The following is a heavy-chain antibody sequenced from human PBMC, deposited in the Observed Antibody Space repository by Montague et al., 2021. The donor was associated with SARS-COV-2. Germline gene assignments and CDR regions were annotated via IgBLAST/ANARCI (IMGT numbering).Heavy chain of an antibody. CDR2: IFHSGST. J-gene: IGHJ6*03. CDR1: GGSITDINYY. D-gene: IGHD6-6*01. V-gene: IGHV4-39*07. CDR3: ARGVRQLGVRYYYYYIDV. Sequence: SETLSLTCTVSGGSITDINYYWGWIRQPPGKGLKWIGNIFHSGSTYYNPSLMSRVTISVDTSRNEFSLKVNSVTAADTAVYYCARGVRQLGVRYYYYYIDVWDKGTTVTVSS.